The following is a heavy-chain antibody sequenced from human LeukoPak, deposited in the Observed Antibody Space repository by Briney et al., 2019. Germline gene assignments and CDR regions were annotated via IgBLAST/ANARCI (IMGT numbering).Heavy chain of an antibody. V-gene: IGHV1-18*01. Sequence: ASVKVSCKASGYTFTSYGISWVRQAPGQGLEWIGWISAYNGNTNYAQKLQGRVTMTTDTSTSTAYMELRSLRSDDTAVYYCARDQYICSGGSCYLHYYYYYGMDVWGQGTTVTVSS. CDR3: ARDQYICSGGSCYLHYYYYYGMDV. CDR2: ISAYNGNT. D-gene: IGHD2-15*01. CDR1: GYTFTSYG. J-gene: IGHJ6*02.